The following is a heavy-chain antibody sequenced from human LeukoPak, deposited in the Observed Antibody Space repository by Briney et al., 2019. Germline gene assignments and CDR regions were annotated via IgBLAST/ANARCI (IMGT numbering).Heavy chain of an antibody. CDR2: IYSGGST. D-gene: IGHD3-3*01. CDR1: GFTVSSNY. V-gene: IGHV3-66*01. J-gene: IGHJ6*02. CDR3: ARDRAAYDFWSGYPLSGMDV. Sequence: GGSLRLSCAASGFTVSSNYMSWVRQAPGKGLGWVSVIYSGGSTYYADSVKGRFTISRDNSKNTLYLQMNSLRAEDTAVYYCARDRAAYDFWSGYPLSGMDVWGQGTTVTVSS.